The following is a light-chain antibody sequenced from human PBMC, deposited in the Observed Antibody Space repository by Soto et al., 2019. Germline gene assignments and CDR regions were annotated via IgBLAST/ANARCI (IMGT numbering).Light chain of an antibody. CDR1: SSNIGSKT. J-gene: IGLJ1*01. CDR3: AAWDASLKGYV. CDR2: NSY. Sequence: QSVLTQPPSASGTPGQRVTISCSGSSSNIGSKTVNWYQQLPGTVPKLIIYNSYQRPSGVPDRFSGSKSGTSASLAISGLQSEDEADYYCAAWDASLKGYVFGAGTKLTVL. V-gene: IGLV1-44*01.